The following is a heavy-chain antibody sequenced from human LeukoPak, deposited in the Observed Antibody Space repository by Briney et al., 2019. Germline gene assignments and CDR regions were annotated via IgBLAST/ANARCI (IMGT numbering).Heavy chain of an antibody. J-gene: IGHJ6*02. CDR3: ARDGFEVPAANYYYGMDV. D-gene: IGHD2-2*01. CDR1: GGSFSGYY. CDR2: INHSGST. Sequence: SETLSLTCAVYGGSFSGYYWSWIRQPPGKGLEWIGEINHSGSTNYNPSLKSRVTISVDTSKNQFSLKLSSVTAADTAVYYCARDGFEVPAANYYYGMDVWGQGTTVTVSS. V-gene: IGHV4-34*01.